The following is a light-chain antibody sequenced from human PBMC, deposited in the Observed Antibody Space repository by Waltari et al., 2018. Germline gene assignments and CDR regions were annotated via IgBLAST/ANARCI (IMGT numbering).Light chain of an antibody. J-gene: IGLJ2*01. CDR2: DVS. CDR1: SSDVGAYNY. Sequence: QSALTQPASVSGSPGQSITISCTGTSSDVGAYNYVSWYQQHPGKAPKLIIYDVSYRPSVISNRFSGSKSANTSSLTISGLQTEDEAYYYCSSYTTTSTRLFGGGTKLTVL. CDR3: SSYTTTSTRL. V-gene: IGLV2-14*03.